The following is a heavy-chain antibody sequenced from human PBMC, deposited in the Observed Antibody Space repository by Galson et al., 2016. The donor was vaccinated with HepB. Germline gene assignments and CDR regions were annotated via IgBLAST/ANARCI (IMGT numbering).Heavy chain of an antibody. D-gene: IGHD3-3*01. J-gene: IGHJ6*02. CDR2: ISSTGSKI. CDR3: ARGECDFWSGYYYGMDV. V-gene: IGHV3-11*01. Sequence: SLRLSCAASGFTFSDYYMSWIRQAPGKGLEWVLFISSTGSKIYYAESVKGRFTISRDNAKNSLHLQMNSLRAEDTALYYCARGECDFWSGYYYGMDVWGQGTTVTVSS. CDR1: GFTFSDYY.